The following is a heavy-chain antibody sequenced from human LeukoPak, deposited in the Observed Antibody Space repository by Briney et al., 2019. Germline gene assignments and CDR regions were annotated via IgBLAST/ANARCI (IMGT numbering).Heavy chain of an antibody. CDR2: INHSGST. J-gene: IGHJ4*02. Sequence: KASETLSLTCAVYAGSFSGYYWSWIRQPPGKGLEWIGEINHSGSTNYNPSLKSRVTISVDTSKNQFSLKLSSVTAADTAVYYCARGRAVALWGQGTLVTVSS. CDR1: AGSFSGYY. D-gene: IGHD6-19*01. CDR3: ARGRAVAL. V-gene: IGHV4-34*01.